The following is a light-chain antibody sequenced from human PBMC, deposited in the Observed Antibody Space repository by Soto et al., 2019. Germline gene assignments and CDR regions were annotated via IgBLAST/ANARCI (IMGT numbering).Light chain of an antibody. J-gene: IGKJ5*01. V-gene: IGKV3-20*01. CDR1: QSVSSSY. CDR2: GAS. CDR3: QQYGSSPLIT. Sequence: EIVLTQSPGTLSLSPGERATLSCRASQSVSSSYLAWYQQKPGQAPRLLIYGASSRATSIPDRFSGSGSGTDFTLTISRLEPEDFAVYYRQQYGSSPLITFGQGTRLEIK.